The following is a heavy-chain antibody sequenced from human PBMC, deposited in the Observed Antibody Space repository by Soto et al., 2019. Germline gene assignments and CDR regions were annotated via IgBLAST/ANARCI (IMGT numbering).Heavy chain of an antibody. Sequence: QITLKESGPTLVKPTQTLTLTCTFSGFSLSTSGVGVGWIRQPPGKALEWLALIYWDDDKRYSPSLKSRLTITKATSKNQVVLTMTNTDPVDTATYYCAHHSNNYYYGSGPSFDYWGQGTLVTVSS. D-gene: IGHD3-22*01. CDR2: IYWDDDK. V-gene: IGHV2-5*02. J-gene: IGHJ4*02. CDR1: GFSLSTSGVG. CDR3: AHHSNNYYYGSGPSFDY.